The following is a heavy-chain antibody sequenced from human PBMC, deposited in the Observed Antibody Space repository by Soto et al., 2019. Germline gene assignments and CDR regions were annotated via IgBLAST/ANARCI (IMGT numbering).Heavy chain of an antibody. CDR2: IYPGDSDS. D-gene: IGHD5-12*01. V-gene: IGHV5-51*01. J-gene: IGHJ3*02. CDR1: GYSFPTYW. Sequence: GESLKISCKGSGYSFPTYWLAWVRQTPGRGLEYMGIIYPGDSDSRYSPAFQGQVTISADKSINTAYLQWTSLKASDTAIYYCARSRVSTPRLEDPFDIWGQGTRVTVSS. CDR3: ARSRVSTPRLEDPFDI.